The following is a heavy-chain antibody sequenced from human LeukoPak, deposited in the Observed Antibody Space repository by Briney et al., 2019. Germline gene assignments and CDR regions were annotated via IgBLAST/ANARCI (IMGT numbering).Heavy chain of an antibody. Sequence: GGSLRLSCAASGFNITSYWMHWVRQAPGKGLVWVSRINSDGSGTNYADSVKGRFTISRENVNNTLYLQMNSLRAEDTAVYYCVRMAIRSGGSCRGCAYDYWGQGTLVTVST. CDR2: INSDGSGT. V-gene: IGHV3-74*01. CDR1: GFNITSYW. CDR3: VRMAIRSGGSCRGCAYDY. D-gene: IGHD2-15*01. J-gene: IGHJ4*02.